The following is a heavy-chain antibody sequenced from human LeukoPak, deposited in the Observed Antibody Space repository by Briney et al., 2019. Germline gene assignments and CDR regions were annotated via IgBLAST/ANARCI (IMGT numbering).Heavy chain of an antibody. CDR2: ISYDGSNK. CDR1: GFTFSSYG. V-gene: IGHV3-30*18. D-gene: IGHD4-17*01. Sequence: GGSLRLSCAASGFTFSSYGMHWVRQAPGKGLEWVAVISYDGSNKYYADSVKGRFTISRDNSKNTLYLQMNSLRAEDTAVYYCAKDPTTVTTGYFDYWGQGTLVTVSS. J-gene: IGHJ4*02. CDR3: AKDPTTVTTGYFDY.